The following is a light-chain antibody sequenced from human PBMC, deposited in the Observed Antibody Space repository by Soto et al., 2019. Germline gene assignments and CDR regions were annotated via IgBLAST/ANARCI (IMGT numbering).Light chain of an antibody. V-gene: IGLV2-14*01. CDR2: EVS. CDR3: SSYASTGTLYV. Sequence: QSVLAQPASVSGSPGQSITISCTGTSSDVGGFNYVSWYQQHPDKAPKLMIFEVSNRPSGVSNRFSGSKSGNTASLTISGLQAEDDAHYYCSSYASTGTLYVFGTGTKVTVL. J-gene: IGLJ1*01. CDR1: SSDVGGFNY.